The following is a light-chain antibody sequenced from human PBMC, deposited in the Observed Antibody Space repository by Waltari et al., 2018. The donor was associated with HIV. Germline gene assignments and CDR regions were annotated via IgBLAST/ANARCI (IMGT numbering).Light chain of an antibody. J-gene: IGKJ2*01. Sequence: DIVMTQSPLSLPVTPGEPASISCRSSRSLLQSNGNNYLVWYLQKPWQSPQLLMHLASNRASGCPDRFSGSGSGTDFTLKISRVEAEDVGVYYCMQALQTPNTFGQGTKLEIK. CDR2: LAS. CDR1: RSLLQSNGNNY. CDR3: MQALQTPNT. V-gene: IGKV2-28*01.